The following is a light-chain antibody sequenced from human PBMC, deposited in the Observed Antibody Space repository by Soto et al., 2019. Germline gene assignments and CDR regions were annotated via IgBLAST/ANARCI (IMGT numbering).Light chain of an antibody. J-gene: IGLJ3*02. CDR2: EVS. CDR3: CSYAGSRTFV. V-gene: IGLV2-23*02. Sequence: QSVLTQPASVSGSPRQSITISCTGTSSDVGSYNLVSWYQQHPGKAPKLMIYEVSKRPSGVSNRFSGSKSGNTASLTISGLQAEDEADYYCCSYAGSRTFVFGGGTKVTVL. CDR1: SSDVGSYNL.